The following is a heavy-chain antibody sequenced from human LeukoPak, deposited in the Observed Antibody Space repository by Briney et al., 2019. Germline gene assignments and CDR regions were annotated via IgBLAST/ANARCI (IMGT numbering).Heavy chain of an antibody. CDR1: GYTLTELS. V-gene: IGHV1-24*01. CDR3: ATWRIVVVPAAIPPQRWFDP. D-gene: IGHD2-2*02. CDR2: FDPEDGET. J-gene: IGHJ5*02. Sequence: RASEKVSCKVSGYTLTELSMHWVRQAPGKGLEWMGGFDPEDGETIYAQKFQGRVTMTEDTSTDTAYMELSSLRSEDTAVYYCATWRIVVVPAAIPPQRWFDPWGQGTLVTVSS.